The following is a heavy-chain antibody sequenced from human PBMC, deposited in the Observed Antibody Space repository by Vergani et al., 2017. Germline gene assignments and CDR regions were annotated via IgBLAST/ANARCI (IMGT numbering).Heavy chain of an antibody. CDR1: GFTFSACP. Sequence: EVQLVESGGGLVKRGGSLRLSCAASGFTFSACPMTWVRQAPGKGLEWVSAISARYPSTYYADSVKGRFTISRDNSKDTLYLQMNSLRVEDTAIYYCAKARDPNCKGGNCYSYYYGLDLWGQGTTVTVSS. CDR2: ISARYPST. CDR3: AKARDPNCKGGNCYSYYYGLDL. D-gene: IGHD2-21*01. V-gene: IGHV3-23*04. J-gene: IGHJ6*02.